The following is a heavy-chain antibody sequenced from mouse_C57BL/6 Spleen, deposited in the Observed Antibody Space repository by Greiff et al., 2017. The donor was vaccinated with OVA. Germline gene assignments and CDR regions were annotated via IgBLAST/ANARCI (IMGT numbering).Heavy chain of an antibody. J-gene: IGHJ1*03. V-gene: IGHV5-4*01. D-gene: IGHD2-12*01. CDR1: GFTFSSYA. CDR3: ARDRDLLYQRYWYFDV. CDR2: ISDGGSYT. Sequence: DVQLVESGGGLVKPGGSLKLSCAASGFTFSSYAMSWVRQTPEKRLEWVATISDGGSYTYYPDNVKGRFTISRDNAKNNLYLQMSHLKSEDTAMYYCARDRDLLYQRYWYFDVWGTGTTVTVSS.